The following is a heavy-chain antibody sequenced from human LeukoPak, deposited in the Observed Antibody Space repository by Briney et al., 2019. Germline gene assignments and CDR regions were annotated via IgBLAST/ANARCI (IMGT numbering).Heavy chain of an antibody. CDR3: ARAPSEIGGYYPEYFRH. CDR2: IKSDGST. D-gene: IGHD3-22*01. Sequence: GSLRLSCAASGFTFSSYWMHWVRQAPGKGLVWVSRIKSDGSTRYADSVKGRFTISRDNAKNTVSLQMTSLRAEDTGVYYCARAPSEIGGYYPEYFRHWGQGTLVIVSS. V-gene: IGHV3-74*01. CDR1: GFTFSSYW. J-gene: IGHJ1*01.